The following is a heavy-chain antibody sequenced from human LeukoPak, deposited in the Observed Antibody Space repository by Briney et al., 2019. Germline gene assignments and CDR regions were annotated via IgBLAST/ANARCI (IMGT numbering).Heavy chain of an antibody. D-gene: IGHD3-10*01. J-gene: IGHJ6*02. CDR2: IYTTGST. Sequence: SETLSLTCTASGGSISSYYWTWIRQAAGKGLEWIGRIYTTGSTNYNPSLNSRVTMSVDTSKNQFSLKLSSVTAADTEVYYCERTSRHLYGSGTNLTPWPAGMDVWGQGTTVTVSS. CDR3: ERTSRHLYGSGTNLTPWPAGMDV. CDR1: GGSISSYY. V-gene: IGHV4-4*07.